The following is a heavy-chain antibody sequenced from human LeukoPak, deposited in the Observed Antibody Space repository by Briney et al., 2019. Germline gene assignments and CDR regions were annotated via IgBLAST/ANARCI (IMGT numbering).Heavy chain of an antibody. D-gene: IGHD5-24*01. V-gene: IGHV3-11*01. CDR2: ISSSGSTI. CDR1: GFTFSDYY. CDR3: AKDTGKDGYNIARRSFDY. Sequence: GGSLRLSCAASGFTFSDYYMSWIRQAPGKGLEWVSYISSSGSTIYYADSVKGRFTISRDNAKNSLYLQMNSLRAEDTALYYCAKDTGKDGYNIARRSFDYWGQGTLVTVSS. J-gene: IGHJ4*02.